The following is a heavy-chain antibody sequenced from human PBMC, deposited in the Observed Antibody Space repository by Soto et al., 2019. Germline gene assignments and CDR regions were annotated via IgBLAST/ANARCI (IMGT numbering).Heavy chain of an antibody. D-gene: IGHD3-3*01. CDR1: GYTFTGYF. J-gene: IGHJ5*02. V-gene: IGHV1-2*02. CDR3: ARGGGTILAPLP. CDR2: INPNSGAT. Sequence: ASLKVSCKASGYTFTGYFMHWVRQAPGQGLEWMGWINPNSGATKYAQKFQGRVTLSRDTSISTAYMELSGLRSDDTAVYYCARGGGTILAPLPWGQGTLVTVSS.